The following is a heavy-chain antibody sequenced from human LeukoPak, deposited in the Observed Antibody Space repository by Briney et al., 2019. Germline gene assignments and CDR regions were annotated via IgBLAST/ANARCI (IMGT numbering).Heavy chain of an antibody. J-gene: IGHJ4*02. CDR3: ARVPKSPTDFWSGLIDY. Sequence: GGSLRLSCAASGFTFSSYWMHWVRQAPGKGLVWVSRINSDGSSTIYADSVKGRFTISRDNAKNTLYLQMNSLRAEDTAVYYCARVPKSPTDFWSGLIDYWGQGTLVTVSS. CDR2: INSDGSST. V-gene: IGHV3-74*01. CDR1: GFTFSSYW. D-gene: IGHD3-3*01.